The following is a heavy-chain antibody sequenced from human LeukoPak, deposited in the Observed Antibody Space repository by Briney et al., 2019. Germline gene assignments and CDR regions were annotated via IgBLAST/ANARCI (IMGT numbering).Heavy chain of an antibody. D-gene: IGHD1-20*01. CDR1: GYTFTGYY. CDR2: INPNSGGT. V-gene: IGHV1-2*02. J-gene: IGHJ5*02. Sequence: GASVKVSCKASGYTFTGYYMHWVRQAPGQGLEWMGWINPNSGGTNYAQKFQGRVTMTRDTSISTAYMELSRLRSDDTAVYYCARVTGTTRGDWFDPWGQGTLVTVSS. CDR3: ARVTGTTRGDWFDP.